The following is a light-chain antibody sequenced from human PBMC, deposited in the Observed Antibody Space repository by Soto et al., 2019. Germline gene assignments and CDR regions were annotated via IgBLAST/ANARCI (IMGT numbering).Light chain of an antibody. CDR3: QQRSNWPPIT. CDR2: DAS. J-gene: IGKJ5*01. Sequence: EIVLTQSPGTLSSSPGEGATLSCRASQSLSSSYLAWYQHKPGQAHRLLIYDASNRATGIPARFSGSGSGTDFTLTISSLEPEDFAVYYCQQRSNWPPITFGQGTRLEIK. V-gene: IGKV3D-20*02. CDR1: QSLSSSY.